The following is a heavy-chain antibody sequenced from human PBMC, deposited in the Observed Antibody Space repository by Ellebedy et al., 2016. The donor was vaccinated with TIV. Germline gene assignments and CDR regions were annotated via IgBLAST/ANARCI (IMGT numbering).Heavy chain of an antibody. CDR2: IHHSGTA. Sequence: SETLSLTXAVSGGSISSYGYSWTWIRQPPGTGLEWIGTIHHSGTAYYSPSLQSPVRISVDRLRNQFFLKFDSVTAADTAVYYCARATSRGYDSGWFDPWGQGILVTVSS. J-gene: IGHJ5*02. CDR1: GGSISSYGYS. V-gene: IGHV4-30-2*01. CDR3: ARATSRGYDSGWFDP. D-gene: IGHD5-12*01.